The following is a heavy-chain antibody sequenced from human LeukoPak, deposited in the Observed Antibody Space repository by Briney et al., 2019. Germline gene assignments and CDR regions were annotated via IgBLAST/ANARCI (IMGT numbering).Heavy chain of an antibody. Sequence: GGSLRLSCAASGFTFSTNWMTWVRQAPGKGLEWVANIKQDGSEMYYVDSVKGRFTISRDNPKNSLYLQMDSLRAEDTAVYYCARGGQRWDYWGQGTLVTVSP. V-gene: IGHV3-7*03. CDR1: GFTFSTNW. D-gene: IGHD5-24*01. CDR2: IKQDGSEM. J-gene: IGHJ4*02. CDR3: ARGGQRWDY.